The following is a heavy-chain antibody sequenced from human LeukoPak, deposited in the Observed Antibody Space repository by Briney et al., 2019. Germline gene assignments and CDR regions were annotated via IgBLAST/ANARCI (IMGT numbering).Heavy chain of an antibody. CDR2: ISSSSSHT. CDR3: ARARGDSTSYYFDY. CDR1: GFIFSDYY. D-gene: IGHD2-21*02. Sequence: GGSLRHSCVASGFIFSDYYMSWIRQAPGKGLEWVSYISSSSSHTNYADSVKGRFTISRDNAKNSLYLQMSSLRAEDMALYYCARARGDSTSYYFDYWGLGTLVTVSS. J-gene: IGHJ4*02. V-gene: IGHV3-11*06.